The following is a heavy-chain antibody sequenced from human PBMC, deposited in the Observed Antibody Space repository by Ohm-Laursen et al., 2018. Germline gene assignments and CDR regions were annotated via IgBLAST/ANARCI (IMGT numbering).Heavy chain of an antibody. Sequence: TLSLTWAVSGYSISSGYYWGWIRQPPGKGLEWIGSIYHSGSTYYNPSLKSRVTISVDTSKNQFSLKLSSVTAADTAVYYCARDGSYGDYYYWGQGTLVTVSS. CDR3: ARDGSYGDYYY. CDR1: GYSISSGYY. J-gene: IGHJ4*02. V-gene: IGHV4-38-2*02. D-gene: IGHD4-17*01. CDR2: IYHSGST.